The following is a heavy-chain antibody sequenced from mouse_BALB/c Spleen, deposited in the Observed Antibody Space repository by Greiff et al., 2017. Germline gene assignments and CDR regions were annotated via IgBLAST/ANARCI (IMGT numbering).Heavy chain of an antibody. J-gene: IGHJ4*01. CDR3: ARGRDYDVGAMDY. CDR1: GFSLTSYG. CDR2: IWAGGST. V-gene: IGHV2-9*02. D-gene: IGHD2-4*01. Sequence: VQLVESGPGLVAPSQSLSITCTVSGFSLTSYGVHWVRQPPGKGLEWLGVIWAGGSTNYNSALMSRLSISKDNSKSQVFLKMNSLQTDDTAMYYCARGRDYDVGAMDYWGQGTSVTVSA.